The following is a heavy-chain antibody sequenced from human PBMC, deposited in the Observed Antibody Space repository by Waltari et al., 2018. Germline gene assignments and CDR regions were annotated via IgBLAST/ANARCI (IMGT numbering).Heavy chain of an antibody. CDR3: ARDLDSGYHTTGNWFDP. CDR2: IISSSSYI. V-gene: IGHV3-21*01. D-gene: IGHD5-12*01. CDR1: GFTFSSDS. J-gene: IGHJ5*02. Sequence: EVQLVESGGGVVKPGGSLRLSCAASGFTFSSDSMNCVRQAPGTGREWAASIISSSSYIYYADSVKGLFTISRDNAKNSLYLQMNSLRAEDTAVYYCARDLDSGYHTTGNWFDPWGQGTLVTVSS.